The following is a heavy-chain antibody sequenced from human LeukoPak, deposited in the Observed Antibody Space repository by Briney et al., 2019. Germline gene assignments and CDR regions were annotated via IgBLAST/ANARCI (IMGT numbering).Heavy chain of an antibody. CDR3: ARPRGGAYAGAFDI. Sequence: GGSLILSCAASGFTFSDYYMSWIRQAPGKGLGWVSYISSSSSYTNYADSVKGRFTISRDNAKNSLYLQMNSLRAEDTAVYYCARPRGGAYAGAFDIWGQGTMVTVSS. D-gene: IGHD1-26*01. CDR2: ISSSSSYT. J-gene: IGHJ3*02. CDR1: GFTFSDYY. V-gene: IGHV3-11*06.